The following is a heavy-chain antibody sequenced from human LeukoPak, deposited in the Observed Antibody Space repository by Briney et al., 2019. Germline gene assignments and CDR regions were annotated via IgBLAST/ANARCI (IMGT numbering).Heavy chain of an antibody. CDR3: VKRSDSGGYYYVL. V-gene: IGHV3-64D*06. Sequence: GGSLRLSCSASGFTFSSSAMHWVRQAPGKGLEYVSAISSDGGGTYYADSVKGRFTISRDNSKNTLYLQMSSLRGDDTAVYYCVKRSDSGGYYYVLWGQGTLVTVSA. J-gene: IGHJ4*02. CDR1: GFTFSSSA. CDR2: ISSDGGGT. D-gene: IGHD3-22*01.